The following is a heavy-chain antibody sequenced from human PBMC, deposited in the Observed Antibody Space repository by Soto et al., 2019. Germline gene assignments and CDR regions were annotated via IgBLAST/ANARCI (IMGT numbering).Heavy chain of an antibody. J-gene: IGHJ3*02. Sequence: EVQLVESGGGLVQPGGSLRLSCAASGFTFSSYWMSWVRQAPGKGLEWVANIKQDGSEKYYVDSVKGRFTISRDNAKNSLYLQMNSLRAEDTAVYYCARDQIVGGYGHTGVDAFDIWGQGTMVTVSS. CDR2: IKQDGSEK. CDR3: ARDQIVGGYGHTGVDAFDI. V-gene: IGHV3-7*01. CDR1: GFTFSSYW. D-gene: IGHD3-22*01.